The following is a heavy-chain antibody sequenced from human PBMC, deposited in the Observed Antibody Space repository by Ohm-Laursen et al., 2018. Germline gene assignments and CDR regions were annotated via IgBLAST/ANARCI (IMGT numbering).Heavy chain of an antibody. Sequence: SVKVSCKTSGYTFTSYYMHWVRQAPGQGLEWMGWIPTYSAERKYAQKFQNRVTMTIDTSTNTAYMELRSLTSDDTAVYYCLGWPASWTYWGQGTLVTVSS. CDR3: LGWPASWTY. V-gene: IGHV1-18*04. J-gene: IGHJ4*02. CDR1: GYTFTSYY. CDR2: IPTYSAER. D-gene: IGHD6-19*01.